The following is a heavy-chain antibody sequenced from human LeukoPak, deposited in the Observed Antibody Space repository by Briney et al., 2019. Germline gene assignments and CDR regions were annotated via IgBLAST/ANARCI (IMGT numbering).Heavy chain of an antibody. CDR1: GFTFSSYS. J-gene: IGHJ3*02. V-gene: IGHV3-21*01. Sequence: GGSLRLSCAASGFTFSSYSMSWVRQAPGKGLEWVSSISSSSSYIYYADSVKGRFTISRDNAKNSLYLQMNSLRAEDTAVYYCARDSGDDAFDIWGRGTMVTVSS. CDR2: ISSSSSYI. D-gene: IGHD7-27*01. CDR3: ARDSGDDAFDI.